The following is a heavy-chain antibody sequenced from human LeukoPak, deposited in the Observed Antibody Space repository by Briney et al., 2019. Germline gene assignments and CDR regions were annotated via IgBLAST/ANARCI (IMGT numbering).Heavy chain of an antibody. CDR2: IYYSGST. D-gene: IGHD4-23*01. V-gene: IGHV4-39*01. J-gene: IGHJ5*02. CDR1: GGSISSSSYY. CDR3: ARMTTVAPPDWFDP. Sequence: SETLSLTCTVSGGSISSSSYYWGWIRQPPGKGLEWIGSIYYSGSTYYNPSLKSRVTISVDTSKNQFSLKLSSVTAADTAVYYCARMTTVAPPDWFDPWGQGTLVTVSS.